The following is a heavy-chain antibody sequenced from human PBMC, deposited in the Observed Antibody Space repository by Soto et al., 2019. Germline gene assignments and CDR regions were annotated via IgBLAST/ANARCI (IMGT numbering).Heavy chain of an antibody. CDR1: GGSISSGGYY. D-gene: IGHD3-16*02. CDR2: IYYSGST. Sequence: QVQLQESGPGLVKPSQTLSLTCTVSGGSISSGGYYWSWIRQHPGKGLEWIGYIYYSGSTYYNPSLKSRVTISVDTSKNPFSLKLSSVTAADTAVYYCARVLKADVFGGVIVQAYYFDYWGQVTLVTVSS. CDR3: ARVLKADVFGGVIVQAYYFDY. V-gene: IGHV4-31*03. J-gene: IGHJ4*02.